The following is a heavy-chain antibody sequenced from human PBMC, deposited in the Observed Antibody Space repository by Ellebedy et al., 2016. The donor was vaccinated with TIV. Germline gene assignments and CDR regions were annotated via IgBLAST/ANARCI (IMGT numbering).Heavy chain of an antibody. V-gene: IGHV4-34*01. CDR2: INHSGST. Sequence: SETLSLTCTVSGGSISSYYWSWIRQPPGKGLEWIGEINHSGSTNYNPSLKSRVTVSVDTSKNQFSLKLSSVTAADTAVYYCARQHDDSSGYYPSFFDYWGQGTLVTVSS. CDR1: GGSISSYY. J-gene: IGHJ4*02. D-gene: IGHD3-22*01. CDR3: ARQHDDSSGYYPSFFDY.